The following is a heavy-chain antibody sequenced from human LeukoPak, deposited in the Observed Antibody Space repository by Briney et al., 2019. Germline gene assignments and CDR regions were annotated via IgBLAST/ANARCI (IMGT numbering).Heavy chain of an antibody. CDR2: IYYSGNT. CDR1: GGSTRSDSYY. Sequence: SETLSLTCAVSGGSTRSDSYYWGWIRQPPGKGLEWIGSIYYSGNTYYTPSLKSRVTISVDTSKNQFSLQLDSVTPEDTAVYYCARDGGYYYSSYAVAVWGQGTTVTVSS. D-gene: IGHD3-10*01. J-gene: IGHJ6*02. V-gene: IGHV4-39*02. CDR3: ARDGGYYYSSYAVAV.